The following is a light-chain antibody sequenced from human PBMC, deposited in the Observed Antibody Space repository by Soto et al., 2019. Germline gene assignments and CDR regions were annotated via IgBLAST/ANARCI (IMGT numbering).Light chain of an antibody. V-gene: IGKV3-20*01. CDR3: QQYGSSPYT. J-gene: IGKJ2*01. Sequence: EIVLTQSPGTLSLSPGERATLSCRASQSVSSSYVAWYQQKPGQAPRLLIYGASSRATGIPDRFSGSGSGTDFPLTISRLAHEHFALYYCQQYGSSPYTFGQGPKLEIK. CDR1: QSVSSSY. CDR2: GAS.